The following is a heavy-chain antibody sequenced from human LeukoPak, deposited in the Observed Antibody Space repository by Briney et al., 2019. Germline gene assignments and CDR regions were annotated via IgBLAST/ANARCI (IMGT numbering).Heavy chain of an antibody. V-gene: IGHV3-23*01. CDR2: ISGSGGST. CDR3: AKDKRVVVVISLEVDY. CDR1: GFTFSSYA. Sequence: GGSLRLSCAASGFTFSSYAMSWVRQAPGKGLEWVSAISGSGGSTYYADSVKGRFTISRDNSKNTLYLQMNSLRAEDTAVYYCAKDKRVVVVISLEVDYWGQGTLVTVSS. J-gene: IGHJ4*02. D-gene: IGHD3-22*01.